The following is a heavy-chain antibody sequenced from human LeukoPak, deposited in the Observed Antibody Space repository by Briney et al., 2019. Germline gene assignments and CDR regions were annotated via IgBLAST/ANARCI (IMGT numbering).Heavy chain of an antibody. CDR1: GFTFSTYG. Sequence: SGGSLRLSCAASGFTFSTYGMHWVRQAPGKGLEWVAVISSDGSNKYYADSVKGRFTISRDNSKNTLCLQMNSLRAEDTAVYYCAKRGYSYSFDYWGQGTLVTVSS. CDR3: AKRGYSYSFDY. CDR2: ISSDGSNK. V-gene: IGHV3-30*18. J-gene: IGHJ4*02. D-gene: IGHD5-18*01.